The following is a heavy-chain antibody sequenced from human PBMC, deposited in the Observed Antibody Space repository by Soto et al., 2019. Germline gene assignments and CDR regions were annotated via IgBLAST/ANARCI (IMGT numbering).Heavy chain of an antibody. V-gene: IGHV3-53*01. CDR3: ARGPHVGSSTS. CDR2: IYSGGST. J-gene: IGHJ4*02. Sequence: EVQLVESGGSLIQPGGSLRLSCAASGFNVSSNYMSWVRQAPGKGLEWLSVIYSGGSTYYAESVKGRFTISRDNSKNTLNLQMNALRVEDTAVYYCARGPHVGSSTSWGQGTLVTVSS. D-gene: IGHD2-2*01. CDR1: GFNVSSNY.